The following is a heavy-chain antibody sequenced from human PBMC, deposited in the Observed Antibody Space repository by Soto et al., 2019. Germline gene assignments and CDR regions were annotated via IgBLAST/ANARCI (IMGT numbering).Heavy chain of an antibody. CDR2: INHSGST. CDR3: ARRQSRIRNFDY. Sequence: SETLSLTCAVYGGSFSGYYWSWIRQPPGKGLEWIGEINHSGSTNYNPSLTSRVTISVDTSKNQFSLNLSSVTAADTAVYYCARRQSRIRNFDYWGQGTLVTVSS. J-gene: IGHJ4*02. D-gene: IGHD3-3*02. CDR1: GGSFSGYY. V-gene: IGHV4-34*01.